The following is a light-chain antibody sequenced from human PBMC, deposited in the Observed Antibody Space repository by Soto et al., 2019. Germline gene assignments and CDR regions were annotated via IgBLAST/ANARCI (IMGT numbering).Light chain of an antibody. J-gene: IGKJ4*01. CDR2: DAS. Sequence: EIVLKQSPATLSLSPGERATLSCRASQSISSYLAWYQQKPGQAPRLLIYDASNRATGIPAMFSGSGSGTDFTLTISSLEPEDFAVYYCQQRSNWPLTFGGGTKVEI. CDR1: QSISSY. V-gene: IGKV3-11*01. CDR3: QQRSNWPLT.